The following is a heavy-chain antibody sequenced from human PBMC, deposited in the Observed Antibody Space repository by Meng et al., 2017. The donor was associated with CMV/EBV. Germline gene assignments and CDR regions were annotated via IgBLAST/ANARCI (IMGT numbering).Heavy chain of an antibody. Sequence: GESLKISCAASGFTFSSYAMHWVRQAPGKGLEWVAVISYDGSNKYYADSVKGRFTISRDNSNNTLYLQMNSLRAEDTAVYYCARDLLGYCSSTSCPPYWGQGTLVTVSS. D-gene: IGHD2-2*01. J-gene: IGHJ4*02. CDR2: ISYDGSNK. CDR1: GFTFSSYA. CDR3: ARDLLGYCSSTSCPPY. V-gene: IGHV3-30*04.